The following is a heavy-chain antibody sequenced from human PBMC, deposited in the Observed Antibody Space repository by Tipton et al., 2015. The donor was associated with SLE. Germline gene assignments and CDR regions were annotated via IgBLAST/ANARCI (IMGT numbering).Heavy chain of an antibody. J-gene: IGHJ4*02. CDR1: GSSISSSSYY. V-gene: IGHV4-39*01. CDR3: ARGNYDSSGYYYFWDY. CDR2: VYYSGST. D-gene: IGHD3-22*01. Sequence: TLSLTCTVSGSSISSSSYYWGWIRQPPGKGLEWFGSVYYSGSTYYNPSLKSRVTISVDTSKNQFSLKLNSVTAADTAVYFCARGNYDSSGYYYFWDYWGQGALVTVSS.